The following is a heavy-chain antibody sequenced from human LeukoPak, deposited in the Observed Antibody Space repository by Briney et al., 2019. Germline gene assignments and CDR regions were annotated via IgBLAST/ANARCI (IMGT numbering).Heavy chain of an antibody. Sequence: PSETLSLTCTVSGGSIRSSYYYWGWIRQPPGKGLEWIGSIYDSGSTYYNPSLKSRVTISVDTSKNQFSLKLNSVTAADTAVYYCANFDRGYSSPFDYWGQGTLVTVSS. J-gene: IGHJ4*02. CDR3: ANFDRGYSSPFDY. V-gene: IGHV4-39*01. CDR2: IYDSGST. CDR1: GGSIRSSYYY. D-gene: IGHD5-18*01.